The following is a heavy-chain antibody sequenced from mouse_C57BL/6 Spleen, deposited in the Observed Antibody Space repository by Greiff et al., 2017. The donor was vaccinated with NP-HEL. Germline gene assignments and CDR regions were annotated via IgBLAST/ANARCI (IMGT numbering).Heavy chain of an antibody. CDR2: ISDGGSYT. CDR1: GFTFSSYA. J-gene: IGHJ3*01. CDR3: ARDDPDSSGRFAY. V-gene: IGHV5-4*01. Sequence: EVQRVESGGGLVKPGGSLKLSCAASGFTFSSYAMSWVRQTPEKRLEWVATISDGGSYTYYPDNVKGRFTISRDNAKNNLYLQMSHLKSEDTAMYYCARDDPDSSGRFAYWGQGTLVTVSA. D-gene: IGHD3-2*02.